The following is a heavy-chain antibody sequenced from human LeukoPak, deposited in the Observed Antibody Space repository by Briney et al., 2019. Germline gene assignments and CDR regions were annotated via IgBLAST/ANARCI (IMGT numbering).Heavy chain of an antibody. CDR3: ARDPPFTVTNAAFDI. Sequence: ASVKVSCKASGYTFTSYGISWVRQAPGQGLEWMGWISAYNGNTNYAQKLQGRVTMTTDTSTSTAYMELRSLRSDDTTVYYCARDPPFTVTNAAFDIRGQGTMVTVSS. J-gene: IGHJ3*02. CDR2: ISAYNGNT. D-gene: IGHD4-17*01. CDR1: GYTFTSYG. V-gene: IGHV1-18*01.